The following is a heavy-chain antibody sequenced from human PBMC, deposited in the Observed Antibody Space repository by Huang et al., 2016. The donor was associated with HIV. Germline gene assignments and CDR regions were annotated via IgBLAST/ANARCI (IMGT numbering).Heavy chain of an antibody. CDR1: GGSISTHY. CDR2: IEYSGIT. D-gene: IGHD3-3*01. V-gene: IGHV4-59*11. CDR3: ARDHHDFWRGYRRMYFFDH. Sequence: QVQLQESGPGLVKPSETLSLTCTVSGGSISTHYWSWIRQPPGKGLEWIGSIEYSGITNHRPSLKSRVTRLLDTSKNQFSLRVNSVTAADTAMYYCARDHHDFWRGYRRMYFFDHWGQGTLVTVSS. J-gene: IGHJ4*02.